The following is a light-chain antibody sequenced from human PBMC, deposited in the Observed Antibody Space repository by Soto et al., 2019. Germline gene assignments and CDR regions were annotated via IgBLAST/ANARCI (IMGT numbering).Light chain of an antibody. CDR2: DTS. CDR3: QQRYNWPPIT. J-gene: IGKJ5*01. V-gene: IGKV3-11*01. CDR1: ESVIGY. Sequence: EVVLTQSPATLSLSPGKRATLSCRASESVIGYLAWFQQKPGQAPRLLIYDTSNRATGIPARFSGSGSGTDFTLTISSLEPEDFAIYYCQQRYNWPPITFGQGTRLEIK.